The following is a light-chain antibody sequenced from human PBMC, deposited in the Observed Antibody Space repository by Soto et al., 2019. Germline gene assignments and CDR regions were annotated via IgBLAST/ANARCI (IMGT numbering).Light chain of an antibody. V-gene: IGKV3-15*01. CDR1: QIVNTN. CDR3: QQYNNWPRT. J-gene: IGKJ1*01. CDR2: AAS. Sequence: IVMTQSPAALPVSPGDSATLSCRASQIVNTNVAWYQQRPGQAPRLLIFAASTRATGVAARFSGSGSGTKFTLTVDSLQSEDFAVYYCQQYNNWPRTFGQGTKV.